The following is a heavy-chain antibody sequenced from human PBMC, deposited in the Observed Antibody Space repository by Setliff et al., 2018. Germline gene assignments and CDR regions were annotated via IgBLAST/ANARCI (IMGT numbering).Heavy chain of an antibody. CDR2: ISGADSST. CDR1: NFSLTSGF. D-gene: IGHD1-7*01. J-gene: IGHJ5*02. Sequence: ETLSLTCTVSNFSLTSGFFWAWVRQPPGKGLEWVSSISGADSSTNYADSVEGRFIISRDNSKNTLYLQMNSLRVEDTAMYYCAKPSWNYVADWFDPWGQGTLVTVSS. V-gene: IGHV3-23*01. CDR3: AKPSWNYVADWFDP.